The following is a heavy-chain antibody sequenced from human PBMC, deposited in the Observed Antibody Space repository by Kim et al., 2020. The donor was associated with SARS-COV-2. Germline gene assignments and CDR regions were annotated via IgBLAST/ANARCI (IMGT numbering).Heavy chain of an antibody. Sequence: GGSLRLSCTASGFTFGDYAMSWVRQAPGKGLEWVGFIRSKAYGGTTEYAASVKGRFTISRDDSKSIAYLQMNSLKTEDTAVYYCTSIDVLRYFDSHYYYGMDVWGKGTTVTVSS. CDR2: IRSKAYGGTT. CDR3: TSIDVLRYFDSHYYYGMDV. D-gene: IGHD3-9*01. V-gene: IGHV3-49*04. J-gene: IGHJ6*04. CDR1: GFTFGDYA.